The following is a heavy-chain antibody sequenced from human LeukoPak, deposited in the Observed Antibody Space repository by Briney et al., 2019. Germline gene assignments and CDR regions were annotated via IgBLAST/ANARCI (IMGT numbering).Heavy chain of an antibody. CDR1: GGTFSTYA. Sequence: SCKASGGTFSTYAISWVRQAPGKGLEWVSVIYSGGSTYYADSVKGRFTISRHNSKNTLYLQMNSLRAEDTAVYYCASPFWSGSYGMDVWGQGTTVTVSS. CDR3: ASPFWSGSYGMDV. J-gene: IGHJ6*02. CDR2: IYSGGST. D-gene: IGHD3-3*01. V-gene: IGHV3-53*04.